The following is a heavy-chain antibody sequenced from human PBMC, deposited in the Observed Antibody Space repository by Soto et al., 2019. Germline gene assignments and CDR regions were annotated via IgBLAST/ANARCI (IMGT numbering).Heavy chain of an antibody. CDR1: GFTFSNAW. D-gene: IGHD3-16*01. Sequence: GGSLRLSCAASGFTFSNAWMSWVRQAPGKGLEWVGRIKSKTDGGTTDYAAPVKGRFTISRDDSKNTLYLQMNSLKTEDTAVYYCTTDWGLRLYWYFDLWGRGTLVTSPQ. V-gene: IGHV3-15*01. J-gene: IGHJ2*01. CDR2: IKSKTDGGTT. CDR3: TTDWGLRLYWYFDL.